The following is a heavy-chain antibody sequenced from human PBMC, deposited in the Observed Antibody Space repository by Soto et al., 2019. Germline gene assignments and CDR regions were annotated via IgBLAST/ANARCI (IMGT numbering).Heavy chain of an antibody. V-gene: IGHV5-51*01. CDR3: ARLGFPGAIYFDS. Sequence: PGESLKISCKCSGYNFTTFWIGWVRQVPGKGLEWMGIIYPGDSETRYSPDFEGQVTISADRSTNTAYLQWRSLRASDTAMYYCARLGFPGAIYFDSWGLGTLVTVYS. CDR1: GYNFTTFW. CDR2: IYPGDSET. J-gene: IGHJ4*02.